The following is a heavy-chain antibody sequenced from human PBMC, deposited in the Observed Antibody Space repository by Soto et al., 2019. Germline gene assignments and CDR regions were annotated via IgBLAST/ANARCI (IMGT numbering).Heavy chain of an antibody. CDR3: AKCRDLPYYDFWSGYSTFDY. Sequence: GGSLRLSCAASGFTFSSYAMSWVRQAPGKGLEWVSAISGSGGSTYYADSVKGRFTISRDNSKNTLYLQMNSLRAEDTAVYYCAKCRDLPYYDFWSGYSTFDYWGQGTLVTVSS. CDR2: ISGSGGST. V-gene: IGHV3-23*01. J-gene: IGHJ4*02. CDR1: GFTFSSYA. D-gene: IGHD3-3*01.